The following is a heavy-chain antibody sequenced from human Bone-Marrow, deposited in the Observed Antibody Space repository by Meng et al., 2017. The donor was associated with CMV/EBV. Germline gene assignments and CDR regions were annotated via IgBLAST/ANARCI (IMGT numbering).Heavy chain of an antibody. CDR1: GYTFTSYG. Sequence: ASVKVSCKASGYTFTSYGISWVRQAPGQGLEWMGWISAYNGNTNYAQKLQGRVTMTTDTSTSTAYMELRSLRSDDTAVYYCARALPYYYGSGSYGPFNPWDQGPLVPVSS. J-gene: IGHJ5*02. D-gene: IGHD3-10*01. CDR2: ISAYNGNT. V-gene: IGHV1-18*01. CDR3: ARALPYYYGSGSYGPFNP.